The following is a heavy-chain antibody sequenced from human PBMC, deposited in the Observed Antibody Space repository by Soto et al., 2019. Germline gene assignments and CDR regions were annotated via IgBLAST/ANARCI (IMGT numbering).Heavy chain of an antibody. D-gene: IGHD2-2*01. Sequence: KPGGSLRLSCTVSGFAFNNYGINWVRQAPGKGLEWVSSISKSDYTYYSDSVKGRFAISRDNAKSSVSLQMNTLRVEDTAGYYCAREDSIIIPAVSDFWGQGTLVTVSS. V-gene: IGHV3-21*01. CDR2: ISKSDYT. CDR1: GFAFNNYG. CDR3: AREDSIIIPAVSDF. J-gene: IGHJ4*02.